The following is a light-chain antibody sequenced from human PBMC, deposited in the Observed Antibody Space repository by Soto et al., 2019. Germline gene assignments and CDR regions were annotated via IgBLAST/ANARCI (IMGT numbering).Light chain of an antibody. CDR1: QSISSY. Sequence: DIQMTQSPSSLSASVGDRVTITCRASQSISSYLNWYQQKPGKAPKLLIYAASSLQGGVPSRFSGSGSGTDFTLTISSLQPEDFATYYCQKYNSAPWTFGQGTKVDIK. CDR2: AAS. V-gene: IGKV1-39*01. CDR3: QKYNSAPWT. J-gene: IGKJ1*01.